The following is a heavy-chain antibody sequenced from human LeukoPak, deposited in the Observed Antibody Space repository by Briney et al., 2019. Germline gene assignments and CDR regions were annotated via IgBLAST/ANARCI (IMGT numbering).Heavy chain of an antibody. CDR2: IYSGGST. J-gene: IGHJ4*02. V-gene: IGHV3-66*01. D-gene: IGHD3-10*01. CDR1: GFTVSNND. CDR3: ARDDGAGGPFDY. Sequence: GGSLRLSCAVSGFTVSNNDMNWVRQAPGKGLEWVSVIYSGGSTYSADSVKGRFTIPRDNSKNTLYLQMNSLRAEDTAVYYCARDDGAGGPFDYWGQGTLVTVPS.